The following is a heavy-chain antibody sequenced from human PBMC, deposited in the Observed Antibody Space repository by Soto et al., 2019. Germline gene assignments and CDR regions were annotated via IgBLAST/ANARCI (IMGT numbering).Heavy chain of an antibody. V-gene: IGHV4-59*01. J-gene: IGHJ4*02. D-gene: IGHD4-17*01. Sequence: QVLLQESGPGQVKPSETLSLTCTVSGGSIGSYHWSWVRQPPGKGLEWIASVYYTGTTNYNPSLGRRVTISIDAPENQISLKLTSVTAADTAFYYCARDTVLTGMFDFWGQGTLVTVSS. CDR2: VYYTGTT. CDR1: GGSIGSYH. CDR3: ARDTVLTGMFDF.